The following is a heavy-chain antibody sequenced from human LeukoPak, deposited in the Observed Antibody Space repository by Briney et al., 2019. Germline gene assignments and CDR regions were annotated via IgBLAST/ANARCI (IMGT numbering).Heavy chain of an antibody. CDR3: AHREGIAAASSFDY. D-gene: IGHD6-13*01. CDR1: GFSLSTSGVG. J-gene: IGHJ4*02. CDR2: IYWDDDK. V-gene: IGHV2-5*02. Sequence: SGPTLVKPTHTLTLTCTFSGFSLSTSGVGVGWIRQPPGKAREWLALIYWDDDKRYSPSLKSRLTITKDTSKNQVVLTMTNMDPVDTAIYYCAHREGIAAASSFDYWGQGTLVTVSS.